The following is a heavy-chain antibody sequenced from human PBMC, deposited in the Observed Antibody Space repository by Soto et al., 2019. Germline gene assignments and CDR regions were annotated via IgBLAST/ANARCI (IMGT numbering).Heavy chain of an antibody. CDR3: ARVCGGDCHYGMDV. V-gene: IGHV4-31*03. CDR1: GGSISSGGYY. CDR2: IYYSGST. D-gene: IGHD2-21*02. J-gene: IGHJ6*02. Sequence: QVQLQESGPGLVKPSQTLSLTCTVSGGSISSGGYYWTWIRQHPGKRLEWIGSIYYSGSTYYNPSLKSRVTISVDTSKNQFSLKLSSVTAADTAVYYCARVCGGDCHYGMDVWGQGTTVTVSS.